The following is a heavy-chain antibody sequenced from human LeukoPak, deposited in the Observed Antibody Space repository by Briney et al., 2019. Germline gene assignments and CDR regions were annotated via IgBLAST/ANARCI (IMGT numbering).Heavy chain of an antibody. V-gene: IGHV3-30*03. D-gene: IGHD3-10*01. CDR1: GFTFSDFD. CDR2: ISYDDSRK. CDR3: GRPRDESRSYYPPLDY. J-gene: IGHJ4*02. Sequence: GGSLRLSCAASGFTFSDFDMHWVRQAPGKGLEWVALISYDDSRKYYADSVKGRFTISRDNSKNTLYLQMNSLRPEDTALYYCGRPRDESRSYYPPLDYWGQGTLVTASS.